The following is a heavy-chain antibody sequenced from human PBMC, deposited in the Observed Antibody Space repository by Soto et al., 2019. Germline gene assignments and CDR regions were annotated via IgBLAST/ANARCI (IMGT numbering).Heavy chain of an antibody. CDR2: IWYDGSHK. CDR1: GFTFSSYG. CDR3: ARDGYCSGGSCYSVPGFDY. Sequence: QVQLVESGGGVVQPGRSLRLSCAASGFTFSSYGMHWVRQAPGKGLEWVAVIWYDGSHKYYADSVKGRFTISRDNSKNTLYLQMNSLRAEDTAVYYCARDGYCSGGSCYSVPGFDYWGQGTLVTVSS. V-gene: IGHV3-33*01. J-gene: IGHJ4*02. D-gene: IGHD2-15*01.